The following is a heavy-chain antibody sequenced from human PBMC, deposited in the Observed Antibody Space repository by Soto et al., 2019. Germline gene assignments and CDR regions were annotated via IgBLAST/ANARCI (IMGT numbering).Heavy chain of an antibody. CDR1: GYTFTSYG. D-gene: IGHD3-3*01. J-gene: IGHJ6*02. CDR3: ARDEYYDFWSGPKPRDYYYGMDV. Sequence: ASVKFPCKASGYTFTSYGISWVRQAPGQGLEWMGWISAYNGNTNYAQKLQGRVTMTTDTSTSTAYMELRSLRSDDTAVYYCARDEYYDFWSGPKPRDYYYGMDVWGQGTTVTVSS. V-gene: IGHV1-18*04. CDR2: ISAYNGNT.